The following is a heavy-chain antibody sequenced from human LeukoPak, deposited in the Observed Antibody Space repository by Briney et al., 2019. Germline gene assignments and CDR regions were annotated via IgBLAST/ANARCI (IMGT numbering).Heavy chain of an antibody. V-gene: IGHV3-9*01. CDR1: GFTFDDYA. Sequence: GRSLRLSCAASGFTFDDYAMHWVRQAPGKGLEWVSGISWNSGSIGYADSVKGRFTISRDNGKNSLYMQMNSLRAEDTALYYCAKDNGLTIFGVVTNYMDVWGKGTTVTLSS. J-gene: IGHJ6*03. CDR3: AKDNGLTIFGVVTNYMDV. D-gene: IGHD3-3*01. CDR2: ISWNSGSI.